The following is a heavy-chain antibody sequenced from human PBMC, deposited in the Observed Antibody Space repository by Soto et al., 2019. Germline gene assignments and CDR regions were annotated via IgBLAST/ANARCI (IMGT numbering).Heavy chain of an antibody. CDR3: ARKSSSSSWFDP. J-gene: IGHJ5*02. D-gene: IGHD6-6*01. V-gene: IGHV1-18*01. Sequence: GASVKVSFKASGYTFFTYGITWVRQAPGQGLEWMGWISTYDGNTDYAQKLQGRVTMTTDTSTGTAYMELRSLRSDDTAVYYCARKSSSSSWFDPWGQGTLVTVSS. CDR2: ISTYDGNT. CDR1: GYTFFTYG.